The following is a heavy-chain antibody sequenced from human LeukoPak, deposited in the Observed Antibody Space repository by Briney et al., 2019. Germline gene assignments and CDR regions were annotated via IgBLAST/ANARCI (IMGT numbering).Heavy chain of an antibody. CDR2: INPNSGGT. J-gene: IGHJ4*02. D-gene: IGHD1-26*01. Sequence: VASVKVSCKASGYSFTAHYMHWVRQAPGQGLEWMGWINPNSGGTNYAQKFQGRVTMTRDTSISTAYMELSRLRSDDTAVYYCARDVSGSYEVDYWGQGTLVTVSS. CDR1: GYSFTAHY. V-gene: IGHV1-2*02. CDR3: ARDVSGSYEVDY.